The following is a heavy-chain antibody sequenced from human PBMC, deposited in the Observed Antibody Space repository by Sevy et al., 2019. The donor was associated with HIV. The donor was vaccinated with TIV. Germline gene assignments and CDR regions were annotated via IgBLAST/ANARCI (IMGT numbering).Heavy chain of an antibody. J-gene: IGHJ6*02. D-gene: IGHD5-12*01. V-gene: IGHV3-30*03. CDR1: GFTFSGYG. CDR2: ISYDGSKT. Sequence: GGSLRLSCAASGFTFSGYGMHWLRQAPGKGLEWVAVISYDGSKTYYSESVKGRFAISRDNSRNTLNLQMSSLRVEDTAVYYCASGFDYQEQYYYFFGMDVWGRRTTVTVSS. CDR3: ASGFDYQEQYYYFFGMDV.